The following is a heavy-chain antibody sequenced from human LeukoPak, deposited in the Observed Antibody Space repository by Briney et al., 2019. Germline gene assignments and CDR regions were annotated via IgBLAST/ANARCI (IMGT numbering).Heavy chain of an antibody. CDR3: ARTLPYNWFDP. V-gene: IGHV1-18*01. CDR2: ISAYNGNT. Sequence: ASVKVSCKASGGTFSSYAISWVRQAPGQGLEWMGWISAYNGNTNYAQKLQGRVTMTTDTSTSTAYMELSRPRSDDTAVYYCARTLPYNWFDPWGQGTLVTVSS. CDR1: GGTFSSYA. J-gene: IGHJ5*02.